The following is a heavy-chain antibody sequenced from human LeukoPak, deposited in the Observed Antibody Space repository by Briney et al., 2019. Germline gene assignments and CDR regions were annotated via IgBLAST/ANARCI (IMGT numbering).Heavy chain of an antibody. CDR1: GITLSNHG. V-gene: IGHV3-23*01. CDR3: AKRGVVIRDILVGFHKEAYYFDS. J-gene: IGHJ4*02. CDR2: ISDTGGRT. D-gene: IGHD2-15*01. Sequence: GGSLSLSCAVSGITLSNHGMSWVGQAPGEGREWVAGISDTGGRTNYADSVKGRFTISRDNTKNTLYLKMNSLRAEDTAVYFCAKRGVVIRDILVGFHKEAYYFDSWGQGALVTVSS.